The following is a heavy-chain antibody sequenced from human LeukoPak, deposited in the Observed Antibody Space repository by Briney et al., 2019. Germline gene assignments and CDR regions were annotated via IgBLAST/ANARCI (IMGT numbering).Heavy chain of an antibody. D-gene: IGHD2-2*01. V-gene: IGHV3-21*01. Sequence: PGGSLRLSCAASGFTFSSYSMNWVRQAPGKGLEWVSSISSSSSYIYYADSVKGRFTISRDNAKNSLYLQMNSLRAGDTAVYYCARYRYCSSTSCYPNWFDPWGQGTLVTVSS. CDR1: GFTFSSYS. J-gene: IGHJ5*02. CDR2: ISSSSSYI. CDR3: ARYRYCSSTSCYPNWFDP.